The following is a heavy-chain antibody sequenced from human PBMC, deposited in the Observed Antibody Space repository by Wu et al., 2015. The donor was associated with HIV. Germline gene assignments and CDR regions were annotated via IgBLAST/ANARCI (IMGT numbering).Heavy chain of an antibody. CDR1: GYTFNKYG. CDR2: ISPYNGNT. V-gene: IGHV1-18*01. J-gene: IGHJ4*02. CDR3: ARFEFIITFGGPAPNSYHFDN. Sequence: QVRLVQSGGELKKPGASVKVSCKASGYTFNKYGITWVRQAPGQGLEWMGWISPYNGNTNYVKKSNDRVTMTADTSTNTAYLELRSLRSDDTASYYCARFEFIITFGGPAPNSYHFDNWGQGTLVTVSS. D-gene: IGHD3-16*01.